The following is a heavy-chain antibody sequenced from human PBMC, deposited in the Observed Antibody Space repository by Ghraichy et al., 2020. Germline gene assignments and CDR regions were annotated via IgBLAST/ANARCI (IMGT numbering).Heavy chain of an antibody. V-gene: IGHV3-66*01. CDR1: GFTVSSNY. CDR2: IYSGGSA. Sequence: GGSLRLSCAASGFTVSSNYMSWVRQAPGKGLEWVSVIYSGGSAYYADSVKGRFTISRDNSKNTLYLQMNSLRADDTAVYYCARDSMESDAFDIWGQGTMVTVSS. CDR3: ARDSMESDAFDI. D-gene: IGHD2/OR15-2a*01. J-gene: IGHJ3*02.